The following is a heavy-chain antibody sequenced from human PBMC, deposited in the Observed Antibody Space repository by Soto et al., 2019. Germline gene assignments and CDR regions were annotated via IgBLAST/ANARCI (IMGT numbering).Heavy chain of an antibody. D-gene: IGHD6-13*01. CDR3: AKRSGSWYFFDH. CDR2: ISATGDNT. Sequence: EVQLLESGGGLVQPGGSLRLSCTTSGFVFGSYPMAWVRQAPGKGLEWVSSISATGDNTYYADSVKGRCTISRDNSKQTVFLQMNCLGAEDTGIYYCAKRSGSWYFFDHWGQGTLVAVAS. J-gene: IGHJ4*02. V-gene: IGHV3-23*01. CDR1: GFVFGSYP.